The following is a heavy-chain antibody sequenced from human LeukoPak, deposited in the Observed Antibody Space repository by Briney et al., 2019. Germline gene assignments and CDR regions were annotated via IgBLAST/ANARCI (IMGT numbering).Heavy chain of an antibody. Sequence: SGTLSLTCAVSGGSISSSNWWSWARQPPGKGLEWIGEIYHSGSTNYNPSLKSRVTISVDKSKNQFSLKLSSVTAADTAGYYCAREYSSSWYERFFDYWGQGTLVTVPS. V-gene: IGHV4-4*02. J-gene: IGHJ4*02. D-gene: IGHD6-13*01. CDR2: IYHSGST. CDR3: AREYSSSWYERFFDY. CDR1: GGSISSSNW.